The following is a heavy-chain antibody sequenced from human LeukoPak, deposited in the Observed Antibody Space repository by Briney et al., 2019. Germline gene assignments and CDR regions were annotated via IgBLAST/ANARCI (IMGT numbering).Heavy chain of an antibody. CDR3: ARIKVHGEYYFDH. Sequence: GGSLRLSCAASGFTFSSSTMSWFRLAPGKGLEGVSSISGNSDYIYYADSVKGRFTISRDNAKNSLYLQMNSLRAEDTAVYYCARIKVHGEYYFDHWGQGTLVTVSS. V-gene: IGHV3-21*01. CDR1: GFTFSSST. J-gene: IGHJ4*02. CDR2: ISGNSDYI.